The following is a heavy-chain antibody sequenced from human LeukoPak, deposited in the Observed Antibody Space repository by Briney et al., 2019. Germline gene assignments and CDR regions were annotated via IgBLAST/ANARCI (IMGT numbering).Heavy chain of an antibody. CDR3: ARAGHNSDSGGYDF. J-gene: IGHJ4*02. CDR2: IDPDTGDT. V-gene: IGHV1-2*02. CDR1: GYTFIDHY. Sequence: ASVKVSCKPSGYTFIDHYLHWVRQAPGQGLESLGWIDPDTGDTNYPQKFQGRLTMARDTSSSTAYMELNRLRSDDTAVYYCARAGHNSDSGGYDFWGLGTLVTVSS. D-gene: IGHD3-22*01.